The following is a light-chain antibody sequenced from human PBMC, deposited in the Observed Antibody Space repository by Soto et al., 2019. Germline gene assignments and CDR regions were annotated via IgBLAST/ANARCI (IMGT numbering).Light chain of an antibody. CDR2: AAS. Sequence: DIQMTQSPSSLSASVGDRVTITCRASQSISSYLNWYQQKPGKAPKLLIYAASSLQSGVPSRFSGSGSGTDFTLTISSLQPEDFATYYCQQSCSTPTVGGGTKVDSK. CDR3: QQSCSTPT. J-gene: IGKJ4*01. CDR1: QSISSY. V-gene: IGKV1-39*01.